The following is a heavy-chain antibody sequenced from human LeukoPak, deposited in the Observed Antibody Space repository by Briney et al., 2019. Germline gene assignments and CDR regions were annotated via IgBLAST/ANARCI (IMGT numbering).Heavy chain of an antibody. J-gene: IGHJ4*02. V-gene: IGHV3-23*01. D-gene: IGHD1-26*01. CDR3: AKTMGAIDHDY. CDR1: GFTFSDFA. Sequence: GGSLRLSCAASGFTFSDFAMSWVRQAPGKGLEWVSAVSGSGRSTYYEDSVKGRFTISRDNSKSTLYLQMNSLRAEDTAVYYCAKTMGAIDHDYWGQGTLVTVSS. CDR2: VSGSGRST.